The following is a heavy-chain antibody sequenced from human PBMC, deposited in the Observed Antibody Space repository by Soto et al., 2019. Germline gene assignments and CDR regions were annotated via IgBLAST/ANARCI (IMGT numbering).Heavy chain of an antibody. Sequence: GDSLKISCKGSGYSFTSYWIGWVRQMPGKGLEWMGIIYPGDSDTRYSPSFQGQVTISADKSISTAYLQWSSLKASDTAMYYCARFMRGDYYYYGMDVWGQGTTVPVSS. CDR3: ARFMRGDYYYYGMDV. CDR2: IYPGDSDT. D-gene: IGHD3-10*01. CDR1: GYSFTSYW. V-gene: IGHV5-51*01. J-gene: IGHJ6*02.